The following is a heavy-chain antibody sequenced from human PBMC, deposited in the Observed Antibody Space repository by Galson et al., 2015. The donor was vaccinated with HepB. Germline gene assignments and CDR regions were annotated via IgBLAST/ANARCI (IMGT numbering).Heavy chain of an antibody. CDR3: ARGRSRSAPLPDFYYGMDV. Sequence: SVKVSCKASGYIFTEYYMHWMRQAPGRGLEWMGIINPSGDSTTYAQKFQGRVSMTRDTSASTVYMELGSLRSEDMAVYYCARGRSRSAPLPDFYYGMDVWGQGTTVTVSS. CDR2: INPSGDST. J-gene: IGHJ6*02. CDR1: GYIFTEYY. D-gene: IGHD3-3*01. V-gene: IGHV1-46*01.